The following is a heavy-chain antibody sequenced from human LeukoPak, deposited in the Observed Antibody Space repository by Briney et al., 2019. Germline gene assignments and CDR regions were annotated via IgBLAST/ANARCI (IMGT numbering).Heavy chain of an antibody. CDR2: IYPDDSDT. CDR1: GYSFTNYW. Sequence: GEPLKISCKGSGYSFTNYWIAWVRQMPGKGLEWMGIIYPDDSDTRYSPSFQGQVTISADKSIGTAYLQWSSLKASDTAMYYCARIWLRAFDIWGQGTMVTVSS. J-gene: IGHJ3*02. D-gene: IGHD3-16*01. CDR3: ARIWLRAFDI. V-gene: IGHV5-51*01.